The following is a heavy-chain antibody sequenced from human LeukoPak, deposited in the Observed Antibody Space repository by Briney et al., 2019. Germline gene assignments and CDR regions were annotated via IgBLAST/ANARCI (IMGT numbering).Heavy chain of an antibody. V-gene: IGHV3-74*01. CDR3: ARAPSEIGGYYPEYFRH. CDR1: GFTFSNYG. D-gene: IGHD3-22*01. Sequence: GGSLRLSCAAAGFTFSNYGMHWVRQAPGKGLVWVSRIKSDGRTNYADSVKGRFTISRDNAKNTVSLQMNSLRAEDTGVYYCARAPSEIGGYYPEYFRHWGQGTLVTVSS. J-gene: IGHJ1*01. CDR2: IKSDGRT.